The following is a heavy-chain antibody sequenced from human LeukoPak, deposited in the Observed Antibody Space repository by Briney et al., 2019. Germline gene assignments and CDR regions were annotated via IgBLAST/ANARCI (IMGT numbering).Heavy chain of an antibody. V-gene: IGHV1-46*01. CDR3: ARDSSMVRGTVDY. CDR1: GYTFTSYY. J-gene: IGHJ4*02. Sequence: ASVKVSCKSSGYTFTSYYMYWVRQAPGQGLEWMRIIMPSAGRTSLAYTDKGRVTMSIGTSTSTVYMELSSLRSEDMAVYYCARDSSMVRGTVDYWGQGTLVTVSS. CDR2: IMPSAGRT. D-gene: IGHD3-10*01.